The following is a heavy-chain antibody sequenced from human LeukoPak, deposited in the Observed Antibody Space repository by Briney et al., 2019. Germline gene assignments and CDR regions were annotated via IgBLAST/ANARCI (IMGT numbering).Heavy chain of an antibody. CDR1: GYTFTHYR. Sequence: EASVKVSCKASGYTFTHYRLHWVRQAHGQGLGWMGWVNPDSGGTNYQQNFQGRVTMTRNTSISTVYMELSRLRSDDTAVYYCARENWYSDYWGQGTLVTVSS. CDR2: VNPDSGGT. CDR3: ARENWYSDY. V-gene: IGHV1-2*02. J-gene: IGHJ4*02. D-gene: IGHD1-1*01.